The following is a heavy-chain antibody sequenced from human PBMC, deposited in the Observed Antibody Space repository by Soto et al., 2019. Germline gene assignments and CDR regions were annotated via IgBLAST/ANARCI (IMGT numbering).Heavy chain of an antibody. CDR3: ANRGRGCYFYFDY. V-gene: IGHV3-23*01. CDR1: GFTFSSYA. Sequence: GGSLRLSCAASGFTFSSYAMRWVRQAPGKGLEWVSAISGSGGSTYYANSVNGRFTISRDNSKNTLYLQMNSLRAEDTAVYYCANRGRGCYFYFDYWGQGTLVTVSS. CDR2: ISGSGGST. J-gene: IGHJ4*02. D-gene: IGHD2-15*01.